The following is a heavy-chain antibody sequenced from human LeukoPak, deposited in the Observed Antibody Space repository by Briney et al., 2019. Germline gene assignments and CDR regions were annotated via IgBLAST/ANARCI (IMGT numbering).Heavy chain of an antibody. CDR1: GGSISSYY. CDR3: ARGVISTDAFDV. V-gene: IGHV4-59*01. D-gene: IGHD3-3*02. Sequence: SETLSLTCTVSGGSISSYYWTWIRQPPGKGLEWIGNIYYSGSTNYNPSLKSRVTISVDTSKNQFSLKLRSVTAADTAVYYCARGVISTDAFDVWGQGTMVTVSS. CDR2: IYYSGST. J-gene: IGHJ3*01.